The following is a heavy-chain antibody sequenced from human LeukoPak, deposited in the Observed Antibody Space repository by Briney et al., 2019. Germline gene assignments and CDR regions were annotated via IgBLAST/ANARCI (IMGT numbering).Heavy chain of an antibody. CDR3: ARGVARNYYGSGSYPDRDWFDP. CDR2: ISSSSSTI. V-gene: IGHV3-48*04. J-gene: IGHJ5*02. CDR1: GFTFSSYS. D-gene: IGHD3-10*01. Sequence: PGGSLRLSCAASGFTFSSYSMNWVRQAPGKGLEWVSYISSSSSTIYYADSVKGRFTISRDNAENSLYLQMNSLRAEDTAVYYCARGVARNYYGSGSYPDRDWFDPWGQGTLVTVSS.